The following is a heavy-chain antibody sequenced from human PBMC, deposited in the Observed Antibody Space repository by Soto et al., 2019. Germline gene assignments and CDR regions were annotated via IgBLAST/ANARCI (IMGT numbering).Heavy chain of an antibody. D-gene: IGHD6-19*01. CDR2: ITNSGGST. Sequence: GGSLNLSCAPLGFPFTSYAIGWVPKPPGKGLEWVSAITNSGGSTNYADSVKGRFTISRDNSKNTLYLQMNSLRAEDTAVYYCAKDISSGWTKNWFDPWGQGTLVTVSS. J-gene: IGHJ5*02. CDR1: GFPFTSYA. CDR3: AKDISSGWTKNWFDP. V-gene: IGHV3-23*01.